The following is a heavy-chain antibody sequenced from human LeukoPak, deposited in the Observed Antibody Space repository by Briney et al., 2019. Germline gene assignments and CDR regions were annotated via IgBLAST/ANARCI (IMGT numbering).Heavy chain of an antibody. CDR1: GFTFSSYS. V-gene: IGHV3-48*04. J-gene: IGHJ4*02. Sequence: GGSLTLSCAASGFTFSSYSMIWLRQAPGKGLEWVSYISSSSTIYYADSVKGRFTISRDNAKNSLYLQMNSLRAEDTAVYYCARETDYGGNLFDYWGQGTLVTVSS. D-gene: IGHD4-23*01. CDR3: ARETDYGGNLFDY. CDR2: ISSSSTI.